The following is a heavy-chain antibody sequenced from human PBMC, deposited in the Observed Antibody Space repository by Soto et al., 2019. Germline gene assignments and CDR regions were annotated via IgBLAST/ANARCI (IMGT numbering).Heavy chain of an antibody. CDR2: IYHSGST. J-gene: IGHJ6*02. D-gene: IGHD2-2*01. CDR1: GGSISSSNW. V-gene: IGHV4-4*02. Sequence: QVQLQESGPGLVKPSGTLSLTCAVSGGSISSSNWWSWVRQPPGKGLEWIGEIYHSGSTNYNPSLKSRVTISVEKSKNQFSLKLSSVTAADTAVYYCARASIVVVPAAAYYYYYGMDVWGQGTTVTVSS. CDR3: ARASIVVVPAAAYYYYYGMDV.